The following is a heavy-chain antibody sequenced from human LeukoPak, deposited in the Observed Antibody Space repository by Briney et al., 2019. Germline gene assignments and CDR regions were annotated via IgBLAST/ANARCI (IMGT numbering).Heavy chain of an antibody. J-gene: IGHJ3*02. CDR2: IYYSGST. D-gene: IGHD2-2*01. Sequence: PSKTLSLTCTVSGGSISSYYWSWIRQPPGKGLEWIGYIYYSGSTNYNPSLKSRVTISLDTSKNQFSLKLSSVTAADTAVYYCARRCSSTSCSDAFDIWGQGTMVTVSS. CDR1: GGSISSYY. CDR3: ARRCSSTSCSDAFDI. V-gene: IGHV4-59*01.